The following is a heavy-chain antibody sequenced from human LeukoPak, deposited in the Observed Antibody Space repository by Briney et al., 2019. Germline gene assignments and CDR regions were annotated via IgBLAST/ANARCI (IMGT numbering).Heavy chain of an antibody. CDR3: ARLDDSSGYYFDY. V-gene: IGHV4-34*01. J-gene: IGHJ4*02. Sequence: SETLSLTCAVHGGSFSGYYWSWIRQPPGKGLEWIGEINHSGSTNYNPSLKSRVTISVDTSKNQFSLKLSSVTAADTAVYYCARLDDSSGYYFDYWGQGTLVTVSS. CDR2: INHSGST. CDR1: GGSFSGYY. D-gene: IGHD3-22*01.